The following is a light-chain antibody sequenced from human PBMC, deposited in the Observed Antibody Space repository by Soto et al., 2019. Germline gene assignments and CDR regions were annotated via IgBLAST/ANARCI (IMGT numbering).Light chain of an antibody. V-gene: IGKV3-15*01. Sequence: LTQSPGTLSLSPGERATLSCRASQSLSSSYLAWYQQKPGQAPRLLIYGASTRATGIPARLSGSGSGTEFTLTISSMQSEDFAVYYCQQYNNWRTFGQGTKVDIK. CDR3: QQYNNWRT. CDR2: GAS. J-gene: IGKJ1*01. CDR1: QSLSSSY.